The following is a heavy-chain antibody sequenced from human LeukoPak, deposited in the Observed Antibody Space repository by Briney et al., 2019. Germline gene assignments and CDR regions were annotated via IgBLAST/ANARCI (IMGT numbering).Heavy chain of an antibody. J-gene: IGHJ4*02. Sequence: GSLRLSCAASGFTFSSYSMNWVRQAPGKGLEWVSSISSSSSYIYYADSVKGRFTISRDNAKNSLYLQMNSLRAEDTAVYYCARDESADTAMVDFDYWGQGTLVTVSS. CDR3: ARDESADTAMVDFDY. D-gene: IGHD5-18*01. CDR1: GFTFSSYS. V-gene: IGHV3-21*01. CDR2: ISSSSSYI.